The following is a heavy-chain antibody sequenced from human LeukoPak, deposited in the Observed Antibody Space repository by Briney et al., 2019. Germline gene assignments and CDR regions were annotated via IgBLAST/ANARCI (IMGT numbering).Heavy chain of an antibody. J-gene: IGHJ4*02. CDR1: GYTVTSHG. D-gene: IGHD5-12*01. CDR2: LSAYNGNT. Sequence: GASVKVSCKASGYTVTSHGISWVRQAPGQGLEWMGWLSAYNGNTDYAQKLQGRVTMTTDTSTNTAYMELRSLRSDDTAVYYCARDRGYSGYGPFFDYWGQGTLVTVSS. V-gene: IGHV1-18*01. CDR3: ARDRGYSGYGPFFDY.